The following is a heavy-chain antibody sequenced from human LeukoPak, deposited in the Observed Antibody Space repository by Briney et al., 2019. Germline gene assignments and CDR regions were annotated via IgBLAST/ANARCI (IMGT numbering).Heavy chain of an antibody. J-gene: IGHJ2*01. D-gene: IGHD6-25*01. Sequence: GGSLRLSCAASGFTFSSYAMHWVRQAPGKGLEWVAVISYDGSNKYYADSVKGRFTISRDNSKNTLYLQMNSLRAEDTAVYYCVGAAGERANWYFDLWGRGTLVTVSS. CDR2: ISYDGSNK. CDR3: VGAAGERANWYFDL. CDR1: GFTFSSYA. V-gene: IGHV3-30-3*01.